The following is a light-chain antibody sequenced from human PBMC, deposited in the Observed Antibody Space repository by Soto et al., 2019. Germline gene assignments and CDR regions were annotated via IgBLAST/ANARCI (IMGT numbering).Light chain of an antibody. CDR2: DAS. CDR1: QSISSW. V-gene: IGKV1-5*01. CDR3: QQYNSYSPWT. J-gene: IGKJ1*01. Sequence: DIQMTQSPSTLYASVGDRVTITCRASQSISSWLAWYQQKPGKAPKLLIYDASSLESGVPSRFSGSGSGTEFTLTISSLQPDDFATYDCQQYNSYSPWTFGQGTKVEIK.